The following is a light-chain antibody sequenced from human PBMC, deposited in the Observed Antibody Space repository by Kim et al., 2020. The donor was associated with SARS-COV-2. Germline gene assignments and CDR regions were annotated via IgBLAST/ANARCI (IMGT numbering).Light chain of an antibody. Sequence: QSALTQPASVSGSPGQSITISCTGTSSDIGNYNFVSWSQQHPGKAPKLLIYDVSKRPSGVSDRFSGSKSGNTASLTISGLQAEDEADYYCSSHIGSSITGVFGGGAQLTVL. V-gene: IGLV2-14*01. J-gene: IGLJ3*02. CDR3: SSHIGSSITGV. CDR1: SSDIGNYNF. CDR2: DVS.